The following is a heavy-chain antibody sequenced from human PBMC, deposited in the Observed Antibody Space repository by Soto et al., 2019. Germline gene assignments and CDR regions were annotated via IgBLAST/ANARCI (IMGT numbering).Heavy chain of an antibody. CDR2: IWHDGSNT. J-gene: IGHJ6*01. Sequence: QVQLVESGGGVVQPGRSLRLSCAASGFTFSSYGMHWVRQAPGKGLEWVAVIWHDGSNTYYADSVKGRFTISRDKSKNRLYLQMKSLRGEGTAVYYCARGGYSSSCSYYYYGMDVWGQGTTVTVS. D-gene: IGHD6-6*01. V-gene: IGHV3-33*01. CDR1: GFTFSSYG. CDR3: ARGGYSSSCSYYYYGMDV.